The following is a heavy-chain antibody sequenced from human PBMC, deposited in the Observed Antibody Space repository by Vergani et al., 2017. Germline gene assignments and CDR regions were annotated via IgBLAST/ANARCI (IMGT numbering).Heavy chain of an antibody. Sequence: VQLLESGGGLVQPGGSLRLSCAASGFTFSSYGMHWVRQAPGKGLEWVAVISYDGSNKYYADSVKGRFTISRDNSKNTLYLQMNSLRAEDTAVYYCAKDQVSIVPAATYGMDVWGQGTTVTVSS. CDR3: AKDQVSIVPAATYGMDV. V-gene: IGHV3-30*18. CDR2: ISYDGSNK. J-gene: IGHJ6*02. D-gene: IGHD2-2*01. CDR1: GFTFSSYG.